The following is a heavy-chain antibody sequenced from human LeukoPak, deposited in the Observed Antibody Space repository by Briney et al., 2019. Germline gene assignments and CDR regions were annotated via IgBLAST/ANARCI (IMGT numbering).Heavy chain of an antibody. CDR3: ARMGSEAHSSGYPYYYYYYMDV. J-gene: IGHJ6*03. CDR2: ISGSGGST. V-gene: IGHV3-23*01. Sequence: PGGSLRLSCAASGFTFSSYGMSWVRQAPGKGLEWVSAISGSGGSTYYADSVKGRFTISRDNSKNTLYLQMNSLRAEDTAVYYCARMGSEAHSSGYPYYYYYYMDVWGKGTTVTVSS. D-gene: IGHD3-22*01. CDR1: GFTFSSYG.